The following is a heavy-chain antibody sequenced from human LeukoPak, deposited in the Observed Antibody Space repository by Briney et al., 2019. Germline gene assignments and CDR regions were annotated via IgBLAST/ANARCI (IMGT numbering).Heavy chain of an antibody. CDR3: ARESDSSGYYDY. J-gene: IGHJ4*02. D-gene: IGHD3-22*01. V-gene: IGHV3-11*06. Sequence: TAGGSLRLSCAASGFSFSNFYMSWIRQAPGKGLEWVSYISSSSTYTNSADSVRGRFTISRDNAKNSQYLQMNSLRVEDTAVYYCARESDSSGYYDYWGQGTLVTVSS. CDR1: GFSFSNFY. CDR2: ISSSSTYT.